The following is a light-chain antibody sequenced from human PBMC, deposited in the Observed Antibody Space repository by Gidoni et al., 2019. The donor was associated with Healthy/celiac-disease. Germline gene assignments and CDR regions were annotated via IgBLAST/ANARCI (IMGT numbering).Light chain of an antibody. V-gene: IGKV4-1*01. CDR1: QSVLYSSNNKNY. J-gene: IGKJ1*01. CDR2: WAS. Sequence: DIVMTQSPDSLAASLGERATINCKPSQSVLYSSNNKNYLAWYQQKPGQPPKLLIYWASTRESGVPDRFSGSGSGTDFTLTISSLQAEDVAVYYCQQYYSTPPTFGRGTKVEIK. CDR3: QQYYSTPPT.